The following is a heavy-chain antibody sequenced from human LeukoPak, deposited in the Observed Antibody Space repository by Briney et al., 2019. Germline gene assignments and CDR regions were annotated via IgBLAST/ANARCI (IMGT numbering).Heavy chain of an antibody. V-gene: IGHV4-39*01. Sequence: SETLSLTCTVSGGSISSSSYYWGWIRQPPGKGLESIGSIYYSGSTYYNPSLKSRVTISVDTSKNQFSLKLSSVTAADTAVYYCARHAYDYVWGSYRQYYFDYWGQGTLVTVSS. J-gene: IGHJ4*02. D-gene: IGHD3-16*02. CDR1: GGSISSSSYY. CDR2: IYYSGST. CDR3: ARHAYDYVWGSYRQYYFDY.